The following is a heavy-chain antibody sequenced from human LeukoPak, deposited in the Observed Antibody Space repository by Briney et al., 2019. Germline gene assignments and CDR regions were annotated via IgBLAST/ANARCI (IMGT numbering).Heavy chain of an antibody. Sequence: GGSLRLSCAASGFTFSSYAMHWVRQAPGKGLEWVAVISYDGSNKYYADSVKGRFTISRDNAKNSLFLQMNSLRDEDTAVYYCASDSPGYDSGSYFAYWGQGTLVTVSS. V-gene: IGHV3-30*04. CDR3: ASDSPGYDSGSYFAY. CDR1: GFTFSSYA. J-gene: IGHJ4*02. CDR2: ISYDGSNK. D-gene: IGHD2-15*01.